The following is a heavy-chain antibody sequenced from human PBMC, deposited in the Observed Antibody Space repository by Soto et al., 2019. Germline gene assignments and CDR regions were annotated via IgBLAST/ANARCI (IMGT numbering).Heavy chain of an antibody. J-gene: IGHJ6*03. CDR3: ARDPGANYYYYYMDV. Sequence: QVQLVQSGAEVKKPGASVKVSCKASGYTFTSYAMHRVRQAPGQRLEWMGWINDGNGNTKYSQKVQGRVTITRDTSASTAYMELSSLRSEDTAVYYCARDPGANYYYYYMDVWGKGTTVTVSS. CDR1: GYTFTSYA. CDR2: INDGNGNT. V-gene: IGHV1-3*01.